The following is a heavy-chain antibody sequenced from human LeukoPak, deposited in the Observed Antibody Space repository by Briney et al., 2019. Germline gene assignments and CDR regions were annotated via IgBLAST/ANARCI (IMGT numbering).Heavy chain of an antibody. V-gene: IGHV3-53*01. D-gene: IGHD6-13*01. J-gene: IGHJ5*02. CDR1: GFTVSSNY. CDR2: IYSGGST. CDR3: ARGLAAAGWFDP. Sequence: GGSMGLSCAASGFTVSSNYMSWVRQAPGKGLEWVSIIYSGGSTYYADSVKGRFTISRDNSKNTLYLQMNSLRAEDTAVYYCARGLAAAGWFDPWGQGTLVTVSS.